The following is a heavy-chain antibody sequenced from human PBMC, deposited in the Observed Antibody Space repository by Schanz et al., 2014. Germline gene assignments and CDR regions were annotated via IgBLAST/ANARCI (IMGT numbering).Heavy chain of an antibody. CDR1: GFTFSDYY. CDR2: ISGSGGST. CDR3: ARANYRRKINFDY. J-gene: IGHJ4*02. D-gene: IGHD3-10*01. Sequence: VQLVESGGGLVKPGGSLRLSCAASGFTFSDYYMSWVRQAPGKGLEWVSGISGSGGSTYYADSVKGRFTISRDNSKNTLYLQMNSLRAEDTAVYYCARANYRRKINFDYWGRGTLXTVSS. V-gene: IGHV3-23*04.